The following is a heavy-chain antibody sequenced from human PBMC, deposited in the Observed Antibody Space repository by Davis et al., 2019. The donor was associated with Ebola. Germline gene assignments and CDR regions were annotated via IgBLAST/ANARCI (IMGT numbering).Heavy chain of an antibody. J-gene: IGHJ6*02. CDR1: GFTFSSYG. CDR2: ISGSGGST. D-gene: IGHD1-26*01. V-gene: IGHV3-23*01. CDR3: AKGKVSPYSGSHYVLYYYGMDV. Sequence: GGSLTLSCAASGFTFSSYGMHWVRQASGKGLEWVSAISGSGGSTYYADSVKGRFTISRDNSKNTLYLQMNSLRAEDTAVYYCAKGKVSPYSGSHYVLYYYGMDVWGQGTTVTVPS.